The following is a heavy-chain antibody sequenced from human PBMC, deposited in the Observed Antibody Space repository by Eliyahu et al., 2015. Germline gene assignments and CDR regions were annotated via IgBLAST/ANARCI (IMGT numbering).Heavy chain of an antibody. D-gene: IGHD6-13*01. CDR3: ARDPGLAAAGTVGHFDL. CDR2: IRKDGSAT. Sequence: EVSLVESGGGLVQPGGSLSLSCXASGFIFNDYWMSWVRQAPGKGLEWVANIRKDGSATYYVDSVRGRFTISRDNAKNSVSLHMNSLRDIDTAVYYCARDPGLAAAGTVGHFDLWGRGILVTVSS. CDR1: GFIFNDYW. V-gene: IGHV3-7*01. J-gene: IGHJ4*03.